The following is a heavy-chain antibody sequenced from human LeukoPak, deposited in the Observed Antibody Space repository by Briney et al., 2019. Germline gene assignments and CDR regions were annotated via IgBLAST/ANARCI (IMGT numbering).Heavy chain of an antibody. CDR3: ARASISWYSQDWFDP. CDR1: GFTFSDYV. CDR2: ITASGDRT. V-gene: IGHV3-23*01. Sequence: PGGSLRLSCAASGFTFSDYVMIWVRQAPGKGLEWVSGITASGDRTYYADSVQGRFTMSRDNSKNTVYLQMNSLRVDDTAVYYCARASISWYSQDWFDPWGQGTLVTVSS. J-gene: IGHJ5*02. D-gene: IGHD6-13*01.